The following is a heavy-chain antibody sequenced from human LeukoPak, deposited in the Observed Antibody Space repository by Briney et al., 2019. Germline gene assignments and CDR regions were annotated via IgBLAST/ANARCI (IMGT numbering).Heavy chain of an antibody. CDR2: IKQDGSEK. D-gene: IGHD3-22*01. J-gene: IGHJ4*02. V-gene: IGHV3-7*01. Sequence: PGGSLRLSCAASGFTFSSYWMSSVRQAPGKGLEWVANIKQDGSEKYYVDSVKGRFTISRDNAKNSLYLQMNSLRAEDTAVYYCARGGYYYDSSGYYYFDYWGQGTLVTVSS. CDR3: ARGGYYYDSSGYYYFDY. CDR1: GFTFSSYW.